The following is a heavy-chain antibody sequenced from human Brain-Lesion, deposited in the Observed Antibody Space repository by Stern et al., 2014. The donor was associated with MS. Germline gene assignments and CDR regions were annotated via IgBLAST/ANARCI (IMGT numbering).Heavy chain of an antibody. D-gene: IGHD7-27*01. CDR2: MYYSGST. J-gene: IGHJ4*02. Sequence: QLQLQESGSGLVKPSETLSLTCTVSGGSISRSTYYWGWIRQPPGEGLEWIGSMYYSGSTFYNPFVKSRVTISVDTSNNQFFLKLSSVTAADTAVYYCARLTGVVDYWGQGTLVTVSS. CDR3: ARLTGVVDY. CDR1: GGSISRSTYY. V-gene: IGHV4-39*01.